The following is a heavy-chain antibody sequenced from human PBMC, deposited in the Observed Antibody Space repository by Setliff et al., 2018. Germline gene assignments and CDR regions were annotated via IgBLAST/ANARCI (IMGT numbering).Heavy chain of an antibody. V-gene: IGHV3-7*01. CDR2: IKQDGSEK. CDR1: GFTFSSYW. Sequence: GGSLRLSCAASGFTFSSYWMSWVRQAPGKGLEWVANIKQDGSEKDYVDSVKGRFTISRDNSKNTLFLQMLSLRVEDTAIYYCASPFNIYAAYYWGQGTLVTVSS. D-gene: IGHD2-2*01. CDR3: ASPFNIYAAYY. J-gene: IGHJ4*02.